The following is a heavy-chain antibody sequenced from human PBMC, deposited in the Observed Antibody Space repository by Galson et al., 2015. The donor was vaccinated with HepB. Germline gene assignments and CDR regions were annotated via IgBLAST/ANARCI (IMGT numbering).Heavy chain of an antibody. V-gene: IGHV1-2*02. J-gene: IGHJ6*02. CDR2: INPNSGGT. CDR1: GYTFTGYY. D-gene: IGHD5-12*01. Sequence: SVKFSCKASGYTFTGYYMHWVRQAPGQGLEWMGWINPNSGGTNYAQKFQGRVTMTRDTSISTAYMELSRLRSDDTAVYYCARGLDIVATNYYYYGMDVWGQGTTVTVSS. CDR3: ARGLDIVATNYYYYGMDV.